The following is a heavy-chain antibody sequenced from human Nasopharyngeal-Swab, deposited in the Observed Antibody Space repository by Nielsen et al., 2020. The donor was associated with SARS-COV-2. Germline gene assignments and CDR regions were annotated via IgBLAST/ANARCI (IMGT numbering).Heavy chain of an antibody. V-gene: IGHV4/OR15-8*01. CDR1: GDSIISFNW. CDR2: IYHGGNT. CDR3: ARGLDA. J-gene: IGHJ5*02. Sequence: SETLSLTCDVSGDSIISFNWWSWVRQSPGKGLEWIGEIYHGGNTNYNPSLKSRVTISVDTSKNQFSLKLTSVTAADTAVYYCARGLDARGQGTLVTVSS.